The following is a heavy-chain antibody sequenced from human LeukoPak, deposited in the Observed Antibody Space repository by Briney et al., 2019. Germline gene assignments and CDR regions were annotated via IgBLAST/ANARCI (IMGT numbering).Heavy chain of an antibody. D-gene: IGHD3-3*01. CDR3: AGSTVWSGIFQY. CDR2: IDSSSATT. J-gene: IGHJ1*01. V-gene: IGHV3-48*01. CDR1: GFTFSYYS. Sequence: GASLRLSCAASGFTFSYYSMTWVRQAPGKGLEWVSYIDSSSATTYYADSVKGRFIISRDNAKNSLFLQINSLRAEDTAVYYCAGSTVWSGIFQYWGQGTLFTVSS.